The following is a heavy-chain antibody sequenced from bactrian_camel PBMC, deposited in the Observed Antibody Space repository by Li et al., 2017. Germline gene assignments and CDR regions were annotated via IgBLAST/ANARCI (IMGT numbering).Heavy chain of an antibody. D-gene: IGHD2*01. V-gene: IGHV3S67*01. CDR2: VDSDGSA. Sequence: VQLVESGGDSVQSGGSLRLSCSVSGYTYSRYCMGWFRQTPGKEREGVAVVDSDGSAMYADYVKGRFTISKDNAKNTLYLQMNSLKSEDTATYYCASDGWWLLPEYNYWGQGTQVTVS. CDR1: GYTYSRYC. J-gene: IGHJ4*01. CDR3: ASDGWWLLPEYNY.